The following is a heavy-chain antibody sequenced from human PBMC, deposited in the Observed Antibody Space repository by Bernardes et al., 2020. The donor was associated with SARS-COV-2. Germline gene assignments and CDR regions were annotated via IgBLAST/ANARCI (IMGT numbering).Heavy chain of an antibody. CDR3: AKHKLWFGSYPGYYYGMDV. Sequence: SETLSLTRTVSGGSISSYYWSWIRQPPGKGLEWIGYIYYSGSTNYNPSLKSRVTISVDTSKNQFSLKLSSVTAADTAVYYCAKHKLWFGSYPGYYYGMDVWGQGTTVTVSS. D-gene: IGHD3-10*01. CDR2: IYYSGST. V-gene: IGHV4-59*08. J-gene: IGHJ6*02. CDR1: GGSISSYY.